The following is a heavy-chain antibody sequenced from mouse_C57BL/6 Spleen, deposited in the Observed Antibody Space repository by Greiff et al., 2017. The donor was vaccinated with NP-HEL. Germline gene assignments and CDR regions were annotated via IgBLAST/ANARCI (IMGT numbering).Heavy chain of an antibody. Sequence: EVMLVESGGGLVQPGGSLKLSCAASGFTFSDYGMHWVRQAPAKGLEWVAYISSGSSTIYYADTVKGRFTISRDNAKNTLCLQMTSLRSEDTAMYYCARGTLTGTYYFDYWGQGTTLTVSS. CDR2: ISSGSSTI. J-gene: IGHJ2*01. D-gene: IGHD4-1*01. V-gene: IGHV5-17*01. CDR3: ARGTLTGTYYFDY. CDR1: GFTFSDYG.